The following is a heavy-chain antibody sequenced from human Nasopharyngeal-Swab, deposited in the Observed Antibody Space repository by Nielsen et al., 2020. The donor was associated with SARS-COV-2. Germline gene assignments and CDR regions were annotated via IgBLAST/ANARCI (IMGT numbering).Heavy chain of an antibody. D-gene: IGHD3-16*01. CDR2: IYYSGST. V-gene: IGHV4-39*01. J-gene: IGHJ6*02. Sequence: WIRQPPGQGLEWIGSIYYSGSTYYHPSLKSRVTISVDTSKNQFSLKLSSVTAADTAVYYCARRVARAPRHEGDYYYGMDVWGQGTTVTVSS. CDR3: ARRVARAPRHEGDYYYGMDV.